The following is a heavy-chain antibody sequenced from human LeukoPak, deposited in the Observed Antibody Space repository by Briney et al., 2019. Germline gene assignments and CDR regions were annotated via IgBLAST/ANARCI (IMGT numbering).Heavy chain of an antibody. CDR3: ARDGRGYASSWYFDL. J-gene: IGHJ4*02. CDR1: GGSISSNY. V-gene: IGHV4-4*07. D-gene: IGHD6-13*01. CDR2: IYTSGST. Sequence: SETLSLTCTVSGGSISSNYWSWIRQPAGKGLEWIGRIYTSGSTNYSPTLKSRVTLSVDTSRNQFSLRLSSVTAADTAVYYCARDGRGYASSWYFDLWGQGTLVTVSS.